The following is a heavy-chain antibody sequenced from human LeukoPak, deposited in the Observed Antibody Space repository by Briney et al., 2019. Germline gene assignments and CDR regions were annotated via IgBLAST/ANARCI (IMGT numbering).Heavy chain of an antibody. CDR2: IIPIFGTA. CDR1: GGTFSSYA. V-gene: IGHV1-69*06. CDR3: TTVTTNTSSYYYYYMDV. D-gene: IGHD4-17*01. J-gene: IGHJ6*03. Sequence: ASVKVSCKASGGTFSSYAIGWVRQAPGQGLEWMGGIIPIFGTANYAQKFQGRVTITADKSTSTAYMELSSLRSEDTAVYYCTTVTTNTSSYYYYYMDVWGKGTTVTVSS.